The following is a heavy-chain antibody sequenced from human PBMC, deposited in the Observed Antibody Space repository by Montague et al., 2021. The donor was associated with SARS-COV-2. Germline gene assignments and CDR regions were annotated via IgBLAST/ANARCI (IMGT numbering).Heavy chain of an antibody. V-gene: IGHV4-59*13. CDR1: GGSINNYY. J-gene: IGHJ2*01. Sequence: SETLSLTCSVSGGSINNYYWGWVRQSPGKGLEWIGYIYYSGSVTTSYNPSLKSRVSISVDTSENQLSLKLTSVTAADTAVYYCARRGGGEVFARFMYWYFDVWSRGSLVTVSS. CDR2: IYYSGSVTT. D-gene: IGHD2-21*01. CDR3: ARRGGGEVFARFMYWYFDV.